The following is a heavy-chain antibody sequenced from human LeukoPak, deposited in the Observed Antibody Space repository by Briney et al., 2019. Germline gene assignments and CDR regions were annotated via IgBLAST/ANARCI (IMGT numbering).Heavy chain of an antibody. Sequence: GGSLRLSCAASGFTFSSYSMNWVRQAPGKGLEWVSSISSSSSYIYYADSVKGRFTISRDNSKNTLYLQMNSLRAEDTAVYYCVRWGLGKGEAFDIWGQGTMVTVSS. D-gene: IGHD3-10*01. CDR3: VRWGLGKGEAFDI. V-gene: IGHV3-21*01. J-gene: IGHJ3*02. CDR2: ISSSSSYI. CDR1: GFTFSSYS.